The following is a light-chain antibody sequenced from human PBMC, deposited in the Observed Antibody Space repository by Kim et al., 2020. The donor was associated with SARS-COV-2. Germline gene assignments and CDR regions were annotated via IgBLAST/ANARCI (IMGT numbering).Light chain of an antibody. CDR1: SSDVVSYDY. J-gene: IGLJ3*02. Sequence: GQSVTISCAGTSSDVVSYDYVSWYQQHPGKAPKLLVYDVIKRPSGVPDRFSGSKSGNTASLTISGLQAEDEADYFCCSYAGSYTWVFGGGTKVTVL. V-gene: IGLV2-11*03. CDR2: DVI. CDR3: CSYAGSYTWV.